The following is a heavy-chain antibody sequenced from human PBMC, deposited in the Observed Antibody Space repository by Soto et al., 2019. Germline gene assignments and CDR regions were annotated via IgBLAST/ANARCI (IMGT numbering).Heavy chain of an antibody. CDR1: GFIFSDQY. Sequence: EMQLVESGGRLVQPGGSLRLSCAASGFIFSDQYMDWVRQAPGKGLEWVGRIRKKVNSYTTEYAASVKGRFTVSRDDSKNSLYVHMNSVKTEDTAVYYCARDLGGAPYVDLWGRGTLVTVSS. D-gene: IGHD3-16*01. V-gene: IGHV3-72*01. CDR2: IRKKVNSYTT. CDR3: ARDLGGAPYVDL. J-gene: IGHJ2*01.